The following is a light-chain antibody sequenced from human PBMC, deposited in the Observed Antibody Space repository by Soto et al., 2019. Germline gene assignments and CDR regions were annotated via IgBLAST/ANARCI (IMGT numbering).Light chain of an antibody. CDR2: GSS. J-gene: IGKJ3*01. V-gene: IGKV3-20*01. CDR1: QSVSSSY. Sequence: EIVLTQSPGTLSLSPGERATLSCRASQSVSSSYLAWYQQKPGQAPRLLTYGSSGRATGIPDRFSGSVSGTDFTLTISRLEPEDFAVYYYQQYGSSIFTFGPGTKVDIK. CDR3: QQYGSSIFT.